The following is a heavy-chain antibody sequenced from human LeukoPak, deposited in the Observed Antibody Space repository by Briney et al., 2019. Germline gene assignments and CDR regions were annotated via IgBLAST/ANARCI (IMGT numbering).Heavy chain of an antibody. CDR2: IIPIFGTA. CDR1: GGTFSSYA. J-gene: IGHJ3*02. CDR3: ARGLRAYYYDSSGYGSAFDI. V-gene: IGHV1-69*05. Sequence: PPASVKVSCKASGGTFSSYAISWVRQAPGQGREWMGGIIPIFGTANYAQKFQGRVTITTDESTGTAYMELSSLRSEDTAVYYCARGLRAYYYDSSGYGSAFDIWGQGTMVTVSS. D-gene: IGHD3-22*01.